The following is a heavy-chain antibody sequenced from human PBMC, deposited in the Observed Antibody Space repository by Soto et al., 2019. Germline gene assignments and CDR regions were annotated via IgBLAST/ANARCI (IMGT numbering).Heavy chain of an antibody. J-gene: IGHJ5*02. CDR2: MFYVGAT. Sequence: PSETLSLTCSVFGGSISSGDYYWSWIRQPPGKGLEWIGYMFYVGATYYNPSLKSRVTISVDTSKNQFSLKLNSVTAADTAVYHCARVXRFCSSPSCRGRNWFDPWGQGTLVTVSS. D-gene: IGHD2-2*01. V-gene: IGHV4-30-4*01. CDR3: ARVXRFCSSPSCRGRNWFDP. CDR1: GGSISSGDYY.